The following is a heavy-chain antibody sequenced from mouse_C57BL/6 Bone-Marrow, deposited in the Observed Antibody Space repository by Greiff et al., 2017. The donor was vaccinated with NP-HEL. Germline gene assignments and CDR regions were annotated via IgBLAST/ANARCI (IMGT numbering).Heavy chain of an antibody. CDR3: ARSAQPYYFDY. Sequence: VQLQQSGAELVRPGTSVKVSCKASGYAFTNYLIEWVKQRPGQGLEWIGVINPGSGGTNYNEKFKGKATLTADKSSSTAYMQLSSLTSEDSAVYFCARSAQPYYFDYWGQGTTLTVSS. J-gene: IGHJ2*01. CDR1: GYAFTNYL. D-gene: IGHD3-2*02. V-gene: IGHV1-54*01. CDR2: INPGSGGT.